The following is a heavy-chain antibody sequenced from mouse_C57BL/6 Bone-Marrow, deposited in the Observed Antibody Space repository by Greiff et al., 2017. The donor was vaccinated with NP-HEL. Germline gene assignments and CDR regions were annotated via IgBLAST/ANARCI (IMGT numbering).Heavy chain of an antibody. V-gene: IGHV5-4*01. D-gene: IGHD3-3*01. CDR1: GFTFSSYA. J-gene: IGHJ1*03. CDR2: ISDGGSYT. CDR3: ARDRELCGWYFDV. Sequence: EVQVVESGGGLVKPGGSLKLSCAASGFTFSSYAMSWVRQTPEKRLEWVATISDGGSYTYYPDNVKGRFTLPRDNAKNNLYLQRSHLKSEDTAMYYGARDRELCGWYFDVWGTGTTVTVSA.